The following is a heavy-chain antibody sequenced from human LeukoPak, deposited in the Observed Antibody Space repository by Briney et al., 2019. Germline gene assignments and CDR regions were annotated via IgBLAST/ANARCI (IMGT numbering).Heavy chain of an antibody. CDR1: GFTFSTYA. J-gene: IGHJ4*02. D-gene: IGHD3-22*01. Sequence: GESLRLSCAASGFTFSTYAMSWVRQAPGKGLEWVSAISGSGGTTNYAGSVKGRFTISRDNSKNTLYLEMNTLRAEDTAVYYCARTRYYESSSHYRYFDYWGQGTLVTVFS. CDR3: ARTRYYESSSHYRYFDY. V-gene: IGHV3-23*01. CDR2: ISGSGGTT.